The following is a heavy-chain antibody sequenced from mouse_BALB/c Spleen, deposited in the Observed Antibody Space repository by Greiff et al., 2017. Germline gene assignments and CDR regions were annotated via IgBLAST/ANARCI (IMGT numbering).Heavy chain of an antibody. Sequence: VQLQQSGAELAKPGASVKMSCKASGYTFTSYWMHWVKQRPGQGLEWIGYINPSTGYTEYNQKFKDKATLTADKSSSTAYMQLSSLTSEESAVYYCARDGGNSAMDYWGQGTSVTVSS. V-gene: IGHV1-7*01. CDR2: INPSTGYT. J-gene: IGHJ4*01. CDR3: ARDGGNSAMDY. CDR1: GYTFTSYW. D-gene: IGHD2-1*01.